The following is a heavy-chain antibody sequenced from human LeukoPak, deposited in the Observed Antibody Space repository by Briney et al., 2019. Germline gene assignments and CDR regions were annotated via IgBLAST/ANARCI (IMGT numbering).Heavy chain of an antibody. D-gene: IGHD2-2*02. CDR1: GGSISSGSYY. CDR3: ARVVVVVPAAIFSDYYYYMDV. J-gene: IGHJ6*03. Sequence: SVTLSLTCTVSGGSISSGSYYWDWIRQPPGNGLEWIGSIYYSGSTYYNPSLKSRVTISVDTSKNQFSLKLSSVTAADTAVYYCARVVVVVPAAIFSDYYYYMDVWGKGTTVTVSS. CDR2: IYYSGST. V-gene: IGHV4-39*07.